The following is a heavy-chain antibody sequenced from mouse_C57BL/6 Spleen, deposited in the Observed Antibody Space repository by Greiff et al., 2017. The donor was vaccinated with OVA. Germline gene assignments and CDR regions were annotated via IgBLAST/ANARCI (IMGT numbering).Heavy chain of an antibody. CDR3: ASGMSYSNYGY. Sequence: QVQLQQSGAELARPGASVKLSCKASGYTFTSYGISWVKQRTGQGLEWIGEIYPRSGNTYYNEKFKGKATLTADKSSSTAYMELRSLTSEDSAVYFCASGMSYSNYGYWGQGTTLTVSS. J-gene: IGHJ2*01. CDR1: GYTFTSYG. V-gene: IGHV1-81*01. CDR2: IYPRSGNT. D-gene: IGHD2-5*01.